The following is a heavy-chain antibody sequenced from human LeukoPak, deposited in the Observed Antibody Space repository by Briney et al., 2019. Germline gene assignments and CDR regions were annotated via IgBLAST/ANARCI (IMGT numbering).Heavy chain of an antibody. J-gene: IGHJ4*02. CDR1: GFTFSSYS. D-gene: IGHD6-19*01. V-gene: IGHV3-23*01. CDR2: ISGSGGST. Sequence: PGGSLRLSCAASGFTFSSYSMNWVRQAPGKGLEWVSAISGSGGSTYYADSVKGRFTISRDNSKNTLYLQMNSLRAEDTAVYYCAKPLFGFRAVAGIFDYWGQGTLVTVSS. CDR3: AKPLFGFRAVAGIFDY.